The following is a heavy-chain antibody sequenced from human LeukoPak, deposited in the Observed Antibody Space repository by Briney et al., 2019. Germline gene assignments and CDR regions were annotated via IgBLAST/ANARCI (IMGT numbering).Heavy chain of an antibody. Sequence: GRSLRLSCAASGFTFSTYNMHWARQAPGKGLEWVALMLSDGSNKYHADSVKGRFTISRDNSKNALFLQMNSLRDEDTAVYYCAKDSGYSYGHGLDYWGQGTLVTVSS. CDR1: GFTFSTYN. D-gene: IGHD5-18*01. V-gene: IGHV3-33*06. CDR2: MLSDGSNK. CDR3: AKDSGYSYGHGLDY. J-gene: IGHJ4*02.